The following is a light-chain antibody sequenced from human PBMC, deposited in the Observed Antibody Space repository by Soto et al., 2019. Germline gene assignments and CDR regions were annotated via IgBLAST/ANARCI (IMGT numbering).Light chain of an antibody. J-gene: IGKJ3*01. V-gene: IGKV1-39*01. Sequence: DIQITQSPSSLSASVGDRVTITCRASQDIASYLHWYQQTPGRAPKLLIYAASSLQSGVPSRFSGSGSGTDFTLTISSLQPEDFATYYCQQSYITPQTFGPGTKVDIK. CDR2: AAS. CDR1: QDIASY. CDR3: QQSYITPQT.